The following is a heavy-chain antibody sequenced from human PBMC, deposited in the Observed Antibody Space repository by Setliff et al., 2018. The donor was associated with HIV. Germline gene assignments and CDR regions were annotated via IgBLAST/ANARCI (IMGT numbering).Heavy chain of an antibody. CDR2: MNPNSGNT. CDR1: GYTFTSSD. J-gene: IGHJ6*03. D-gene: IGHD6-19*01. CDR3: ARGAWYTSGWYSSRYLDV. V-gene: IGHV1-8*02. Sequence: ASVKVSCKASGYTFTSSDINWVRQATGQGLEWMGWMNPNSGNTGYAQKFQGRDTMNRDTSIRTAYMDLSRLRSEDTAVYSCARGAWYTSGWYSSRYLDVWGKGTTVTVSS.